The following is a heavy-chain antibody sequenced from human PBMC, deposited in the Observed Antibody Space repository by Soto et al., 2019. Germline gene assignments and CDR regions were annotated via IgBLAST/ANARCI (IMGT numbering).Heavy chain of an antibody. Sequence: GASVKVSCKASGYTFTSYAMHWVRQAPGQRPEWMGWINAGNGNTKYSQKFQGRVTITRDTSASTAYMELSSLRSEDTAVYYCARGGQQLAFDYWGQGTLVTVSS. V-gene: IGHV1-3*01. D-gene: IGHD6-13*01. CDR2: INAGNGNT. CDR1: GYTFTSYA. J-gene: IGHJ4*02. CDR3: ARGGQQLAFDY.